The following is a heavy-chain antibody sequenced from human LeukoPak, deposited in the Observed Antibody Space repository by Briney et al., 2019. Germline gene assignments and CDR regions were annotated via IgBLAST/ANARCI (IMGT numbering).Heavy chain of an antibody. V-gene: IGHV3-74*01. D-gene: IGHD6-13*01. CDR3: AGDQQLVLFDYYYYYYMDV. CDR1: GFTFSSYW. Sequence: GGSLRLSCAASGFTFSSYWMHWVRQAPGKGLVWVSRINSDGSSTSYADSVKGRFTISRDNAKNTLYLQMNSLRAEDTAVYYCAGDQQLVLFDYYYYYYMDVWGKGTTVTISS. CDR2: INSDGSST. J-gene: IGHJ6*03.